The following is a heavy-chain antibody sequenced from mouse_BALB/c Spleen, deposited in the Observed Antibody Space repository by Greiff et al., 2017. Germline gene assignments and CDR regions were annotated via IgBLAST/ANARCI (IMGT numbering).Heavy chain of an antibody. D-gene: IGHD2-14*01. V-gene: IGHV1S56*01. J-gene: IGHJ4*01. CDR3: ARKDYRYGAMDY. Sequence: VKLMESGPELVKPGASVKMSCKASGYTFTSYYIHWVKQRPGQGLEWIGWIYPGDGSTKYNEKFKGKTTLTADKSSSTAYMLLSSLTSEDSAIYFCARKDYRYGAMDYWGQGTSVTVSS. CDR1: GYTFTSYY. CDR2: IYPGDGST.